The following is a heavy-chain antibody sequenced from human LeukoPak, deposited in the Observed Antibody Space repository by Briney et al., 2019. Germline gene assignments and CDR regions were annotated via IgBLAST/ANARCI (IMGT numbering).Heavy chain of an antibody. CDR2: ISSSGTTT. Sequence: GGSLRLSCAASGFSFSVYEMHWVRQAPGKGPEWISDISSSGTTTYYADSVKGRFTISRDNSKNTLYLQMNSLRAEDTAVYYCAKDWASIPAYFDYWGQGTLVTVSS. CDR3: AKDWASIPAYFDY. J-gene: IGHJ4*02. V-gene: IGHV3-48*03. CDR1: GFSFSVYE. D-gene: IGHD2/OR15-2a*01.